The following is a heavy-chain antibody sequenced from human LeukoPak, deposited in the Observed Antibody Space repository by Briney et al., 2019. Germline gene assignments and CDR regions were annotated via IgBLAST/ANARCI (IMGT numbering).Heavy chain of an antibody. V-gene: IGHV3-23*01. CDR2: IRGSGDST. D-gene: IGHD6-19*01. J-gene: IGHJ4*02. CDR3: AKDGISGWYGNHFDF. CDR1: GFTFSSYA. Sequence: PGGSLRLSCAASGFTFSSYAMNWVRQAPGKGLEWVSSIRGSGDSTYYADSVKGRFTISRDNSKNTLYLQISSLRAEGTAIYYCAKDGISGWYGNHFDFWGQGTLVTGSS.